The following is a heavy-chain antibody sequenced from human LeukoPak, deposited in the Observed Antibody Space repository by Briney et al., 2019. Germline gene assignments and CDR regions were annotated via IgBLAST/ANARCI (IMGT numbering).Heavy chain of an antibody. J-gene: IGHJ4*02. CDR3: AKAGDFWSGYYNFDY. Sequence: GGSLRLSCAASGFTFSSYAMSWVRQAPGKGLEWVSAISGSGGSTYYADSVKGRFTISRDNSKNTLYPQMNSLRAEDTAVYYCAKAGDFWSGYYNFDYWGQGTLVTVSS. V-gene: IGHV3-23*01. CDR1: GFTFSSYA. CDR2: ISGSGGST. D-gene: IGHD3-3*01.